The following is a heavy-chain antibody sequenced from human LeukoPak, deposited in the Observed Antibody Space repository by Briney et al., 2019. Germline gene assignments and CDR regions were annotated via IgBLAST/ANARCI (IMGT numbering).Heavy chain of an antibody. Sequence: VASVKVSCTASGYTFTSYDINWVRQATGQGLEWMGWMNPNSGNTGYAQKFQGRVTMTRNTSISTAYMELSSLRPEDTAVYYCARGLGGSSSGEIYNWFDPWGQGTLVTVSS. CDR3: ARGLGGSSSGEIYNWFDP. CDR2: MNPNSGNT. V-gene: IGHV1-8*01. J-gene: IGHJ5*02. CDR1: GYTFTSYD. D-gene: IGHD6-13*01.